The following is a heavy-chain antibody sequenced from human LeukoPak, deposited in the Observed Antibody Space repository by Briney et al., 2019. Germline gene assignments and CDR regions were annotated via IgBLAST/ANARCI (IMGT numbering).Heavy chain of an antibody. J-gene: IGHJ5*02. D-gene: IGHD6-19*01. V-gene: IGHV3-30-3*01. CDR2: ISYDGSNK. CDR1: GFTFSSYA. Sequence: PGRSLRLSCAASGFTFSSYAMHWVRQAPGKGLEWVAVISYDGSNKYYADSVKGRFTISRDNSKNTLYLQMNSLRAEDTAVYYCARGAQSVAGQRGVLYNWFDPWGQGTLVTVSS. CDR3: ARGAQSVAGQRGVLYNWFDP.